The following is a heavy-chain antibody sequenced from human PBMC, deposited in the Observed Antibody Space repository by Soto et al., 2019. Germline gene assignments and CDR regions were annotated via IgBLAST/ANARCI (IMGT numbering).Heavy chain of an antibody. D-gene: IGHD2-15*01. CDR3: TTGSVEGI. Sequence: EVQLVESAGGLVKPGGSLRLSCVASGFSFNEAWMNCVRQAPGEGLEWVGRIKTSAGGGATDYAAPVQGRFTISGDDSKNALYLHMNSRRTEDTAIYYCTTGSVEGIWCQGTTVTVSS. J-gene: IGHJ6*02. CDR2: IKTSAGGGAT. V-gene: IGHV3-15*07. CDR1: GFSFNEAW.